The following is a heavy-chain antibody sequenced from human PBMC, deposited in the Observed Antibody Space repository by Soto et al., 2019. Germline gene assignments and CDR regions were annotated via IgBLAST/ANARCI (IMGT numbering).Heavy chain of an antibody. V-gene: IGHV4-39*01. J-gene: IGHJ5*02. CDR1: GGSISSETYN. CDR2: IDDGGGT. Sequence: PSETLSLTCSVSGGSISSETYNWGWIRQPPGKGLEWIAIIDDGGGTFYNPSLRSRVTMSVDTSKNQFSLRLSSVTAADTAVYYCARHKGQADWLDPWGQGTLVTVSS. CDR3: ARHKGQADWLDP.